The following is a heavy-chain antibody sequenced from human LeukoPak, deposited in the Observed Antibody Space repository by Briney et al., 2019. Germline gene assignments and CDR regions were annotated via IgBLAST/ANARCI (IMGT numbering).Heavy chain of an antibody. V-gene: IGHV3-23*01. CDR3: AKDRDCSSTSCSRYFDH. CDR1: GFTFSSYA. D-gene: IGHD2-2*01. Sequence: GGSLRLSCAASGFTFSSYAMSWVRQAPGKGLEWVSAISDSGGSTYDADSVKGRFTISRDNSKNTLYLQMNSLRAEDTAVYYCAKDRDCSSTSCSRYFDHWGQGTLVAVSS. CDR2: ISDSGGST. J-gene: IGHJ4*02.